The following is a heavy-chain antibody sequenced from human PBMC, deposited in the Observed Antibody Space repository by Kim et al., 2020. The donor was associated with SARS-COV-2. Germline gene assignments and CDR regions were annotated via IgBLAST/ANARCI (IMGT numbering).Heavy chain of an antibody. CDR3: AKEAEGLLPSQYHDAFDI. CDR1: GFTFSSYA. CDR2: MSGNGVNT. J-gene: IGHJ3*02. V-gene: IGHV3-23*01. Sequence: GGSLRLSCAASGFTFSSYAMSWVRQAPGKGLEWVSAMSGNGVNTYYADSVKGRFTISRDYSKNTLFLQMNSLRAEDTALYYCAKEAEGLLPSQYHDAFDIWGQGTMVTVSS. D-gene: IGHD1-26*01.